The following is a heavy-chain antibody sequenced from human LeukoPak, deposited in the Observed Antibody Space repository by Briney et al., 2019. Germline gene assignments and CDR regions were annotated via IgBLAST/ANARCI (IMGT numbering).Heavy chain of an antibody. J-gene: IGHJ6*03. CDR1: GFTFSSYW. Sequence: PGGSLRLSCAASGFTFSSYWMSWVRQAPGKGLEWVANIKQDGSEKYYVDSVKGRFTISRDDAKNSLYLQMNSLRAEDTAVYYCARSVRGSGPHYYYYYYMDVWGKGTTVTVSS. CDR3: ARSVRGSGPHYYYYYYMDV. V-gene: IGHV3-7*01. D-gene: IGHD5-12*01. CDR2: IKQDGSEK.